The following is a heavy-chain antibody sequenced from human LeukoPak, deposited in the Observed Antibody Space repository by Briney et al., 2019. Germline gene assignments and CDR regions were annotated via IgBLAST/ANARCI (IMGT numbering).Heavy chain of an antibody. Sequence: SQTLSLTCTVSGGSISSGSYYWSWIRQPPGKGLEWIGRIYTSGSTNYNPSLKSRVTISVDTSKNQFSLKLSSVTAADTAVYYCARHRYSDDSPYRAFDVWGQGTMVTVSS. J-gene: IGHJ3*01. CDR2: IYTSGST. D-gene: IGHD3-22*01. CDR3: ARHRYSDDSPYRAFDV. CDR1: GGSISSGSYY. V-gene: IGHV4-61*02.